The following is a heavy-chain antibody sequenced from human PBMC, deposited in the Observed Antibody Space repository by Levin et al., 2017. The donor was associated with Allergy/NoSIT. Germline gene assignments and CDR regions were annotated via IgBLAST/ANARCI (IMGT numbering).Heavy chain of an antibody. CDR1: GGSISSGGYY. D-gene: IGHD4-17*01. Sequence: SETLSLTCTVSGGSISSGGYYWSWIRQHPGKGLEWIGYIYYSGSTYYNPSLKSRVTISVDTSKNQFSLKLSSVTAADTAVYYCARVGNDYGDFGTDAFDIWGQGTMVTVSS. CDR2: IYYSGST. CDR3: ARVGNDYGDFGTDAFDI. J-gene: IGHJ3*02. V-gene: IGHV4-31*03.